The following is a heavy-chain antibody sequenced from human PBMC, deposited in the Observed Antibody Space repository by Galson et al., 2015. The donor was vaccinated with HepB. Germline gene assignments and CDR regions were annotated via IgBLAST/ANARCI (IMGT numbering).Heavy chain of an antibody. CDR3: AKALTGTRGVDY. Sequence: SLRLSCAASGFTFSSYGMHWVRQAPGKGLEWVAVISYDGSNKYYADSVKGRFTISRDNSKNTLYLQMNSLRAEDTAVYYCAKALTGTRGVDYWGQGTLVTVSS. CDR2: ISYDGSNK. D-gene: IGHD1-20*01. CDR1: GFTFSSYG. V-gene: IGHV3-30*18. J-gene: IGHJ4*02.